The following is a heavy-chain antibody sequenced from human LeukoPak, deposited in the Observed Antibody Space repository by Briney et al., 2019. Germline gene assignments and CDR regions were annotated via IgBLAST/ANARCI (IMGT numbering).Heavy chain of an antibody. CDR3: AKDITYYYGSGSYYV. D-gene: IGHD3-10*01. CDR1: GFTFDDYA. V-gene: IGHV3-9*01. Sequence: GRSLRLSCAASGFTFDDYAMHWVRQAPGRGLEWVSGISWNSGSIGYADSVKGRFTISRDNAKNSLYLQMNSLRAEDTALYYCAKDITYYYGSGSYYVWGQGTLVTVSS. J-gene: IGHJ4*02. CDR2: ISWNSGSI.